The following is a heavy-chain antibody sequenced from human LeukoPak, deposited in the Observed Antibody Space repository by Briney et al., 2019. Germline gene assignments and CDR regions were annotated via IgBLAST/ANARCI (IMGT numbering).Heavy chain of an antibody. J-gene: IGHJ3*02. D-gene: IGHD3-3*01. V-gene: IGHV4-4*07. CDR2: IYTSGST. CDR3: ARDGDYDFWSGYYRDAFDI. CDR1: GASISSYY. Sequence: SETLSLTCTVSGASISSYYWSWIRQPAGKGLEWIGRIYTSGSTNYNPSLKSRVTISVDTSKNQFSLKLSSVTAADTAVYYCARDGDYDFWSGYYRDAFDIWGQGTMVTVSS.